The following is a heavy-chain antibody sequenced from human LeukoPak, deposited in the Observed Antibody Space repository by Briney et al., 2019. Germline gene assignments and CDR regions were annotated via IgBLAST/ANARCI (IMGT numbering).Heavy chain of an antibody. CDR2: ISSSGSTI. CDR1: GFTFSSYE. CDR3: ARDARGLCSSANCFFDY. Sequence: GGSPRLSCAASGFTFSSYEMNWVRQAPGKGLEWVSHISSSGSTIYYADSVKGRFTISRDNAKNSLHLQMSSLRAEDTAVYFCARDARGLCSSANCFFDYWGQGTLVTVSS. D-gene: IGHD2-2*01. V-gene: IGHV3-48*03. J-gene: IGHJ4*02.